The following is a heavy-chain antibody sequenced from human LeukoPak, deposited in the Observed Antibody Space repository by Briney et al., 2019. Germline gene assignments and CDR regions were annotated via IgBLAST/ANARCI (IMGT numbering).Heavy chain of an antibody. J-gene: IGHJ6*02. Sequence: TGRSLRLSCAASGFTLDDYAMHWVRQAPGKGLEWVSGISWNGYSIGYADSVKGRFTISRDNAKNSLYLQMNSLRAEDTALHYCAKVESANSYYYGMDVWGQGTTVTVSS. CDR1: GFTLDDYA. CDR2: ISWNGYSI. CDR3: AKVESANSYYYGMDV. V-gene: IGHV3-9*01. D-gene: IGHD2-15*01.